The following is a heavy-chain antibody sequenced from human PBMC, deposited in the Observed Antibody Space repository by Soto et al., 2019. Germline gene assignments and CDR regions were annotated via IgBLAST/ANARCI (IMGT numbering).Heavy chain of an antibody. D-gene: IGHD3-16*01. CDR2: ISHDGSNQ. CDR3: ATDANEYLWEYYFDF. J-gene: IGHJ4*02. CDR1: GFTFSTYG. Sequence: QVQLVESGGGVVQPGRSLRLSCAASGFTFSTYGMHWVRQAPATGLEWVAFISHDGSNQYYADSMKGRFTISRDNSKNMLYLQMNSLRPDDTAVYYCATDANEYLWEYYFDFWGQGTLVTVSS. V-gene: IGHV3-30*03.